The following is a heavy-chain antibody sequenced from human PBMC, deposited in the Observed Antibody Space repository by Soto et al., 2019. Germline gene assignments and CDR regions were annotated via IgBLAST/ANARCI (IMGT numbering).Heavy chain of an antibody. D-gene: IGHD2-8*01. J-gene: IGHJ5*01. CDR2: ISAYNGNT. CDR1: GYTFTSYG. CDR3: VRLIGNSWLDS. V-gene: IGHV1-18*01. Sequence: GASVKVSCKASGYTFTSYGISWVRQAPGQGLEWMGWISAYNGNTNYAQKLQGRVTMTTDTSNNQFSLHLSSVTPDDTAVYYCVRLIGNSWLDSWGQGTPVTVS.